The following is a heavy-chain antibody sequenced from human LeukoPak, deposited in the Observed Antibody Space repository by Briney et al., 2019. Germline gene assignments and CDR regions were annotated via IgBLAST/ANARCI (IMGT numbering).Heavy chain of an antibody. Sequence: SETLSLTCAVYGGSFSGYYWSWIRQPPGKGLEWIGAINHSGSTNYNPSLKSRVTISVDTSKSQFSLKLSSVTAADTAVYYCARGPYYYAGSGYHYWGQGTLVTVS. CDR3: ARGPYYYAGSGYHY. CDR1: GGSFSGYY. CDR2: INHSGST. J-gene: IGHJ4*02. D-gene: IGHD3-22*01. V-gene: IGHV4-34*01.